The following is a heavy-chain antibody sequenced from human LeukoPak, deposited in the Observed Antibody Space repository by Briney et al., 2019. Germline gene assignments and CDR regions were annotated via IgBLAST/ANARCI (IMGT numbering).Heavy chain of an antibody. CDR3: AKDGLDCSGGSCYSRDYFDY. CDR2: FSGRGGST. J-gene: IGHJ4*02. V-gene: IGHV3-23*01. CDR1: GFTFISYA. D-gene: IGHD2-15*01. Sequence: GGSLRLSCAASGFTFISYAMSWVGQAPGKGLGWVSAFSGRGGSTYYADSVKGRFTISRDNSKNTLYLRMNSLRAEDTAVYYCAKDGLDCSGGSCYSRDYFDYWGQGTLVTVSS.